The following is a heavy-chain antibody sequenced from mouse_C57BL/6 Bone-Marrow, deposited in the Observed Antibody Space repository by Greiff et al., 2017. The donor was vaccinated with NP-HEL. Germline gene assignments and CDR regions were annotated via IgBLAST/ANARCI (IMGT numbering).Heavy chain of an antibody. D-gene: IGHD2-5*01. CDR1: GFTFSSYA. V-gene: IGHV5-4*01. Sequence: EVQVVESGGGLVKPGGSLKLSCAASGFTFSSYAMSWVRQTPEKRLEWVATISDGGSYSYYPDNVYGRFPIFRDNATNNLYLQMSHLQSDDTAMYYCARDACYSNYWGYAMDYWGQGTSVTVSS. CDR3: ARDACYSNYWGYAMDY. CDR2: ISDGGSYS. J-gene: IGHJ4*01.